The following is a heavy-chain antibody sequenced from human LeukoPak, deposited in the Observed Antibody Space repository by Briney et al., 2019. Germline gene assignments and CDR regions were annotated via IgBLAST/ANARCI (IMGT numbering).Heavy chain of an antibody. CDR2: INPSGGST. J-gene: IGHJ6*03. CDR3: ASAGIPGYYMDV. D-gene: IGHD5-18*01. V-gene: IGHV1-46*01. Sequence: GASVNVSCKASGYTFTSYYMHWVRQAPGQGLEWMGIINPSGGSTSYAQKFQGRVTMTRDMSTSTVYMELSSLRSEDTAVYYCASAGIPGYYMDVWGKGTTVTVSS. CDR1: GYTFTSYY.